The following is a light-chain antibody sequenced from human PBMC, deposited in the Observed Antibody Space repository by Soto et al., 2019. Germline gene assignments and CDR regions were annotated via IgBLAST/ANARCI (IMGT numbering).Light chain of an antibody. CDR1: QNVGGS. V-gene: IGKV3-15*01. CDR2: RAS. Sequence: VMTQSPATLSVSPGERATLSCRASQNVGGSVAWYQQKPGQAPRLLIYRASTRATGVPARFSGSGSGTEFTLTISSLQSEDFAIYYSQQSRTFAQGTKL. CDR3: QQSRT. J-gene: IGKJ2*02.